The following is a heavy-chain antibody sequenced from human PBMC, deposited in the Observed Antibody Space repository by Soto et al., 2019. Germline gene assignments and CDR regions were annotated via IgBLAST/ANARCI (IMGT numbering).Heavy chain of an antibody. D-gene: IGHD6-13*01. J-gene: IGHJ5*02. Sequence: QVQLQESGPGLVKPSQTLSLTCTVSGGSISSGGYYWSWIRQHPGKGLEWIGYIYYSWSTYYNPSLKSRVTISVDTSKNQFSLKLSSVTAADTAVYYCARDPSSSCRFCGVDPWGQGTLVTVSS. CDR1: GGSISSGGYY. CDR3: ARDPSSSCRFCGVDP. V-gene: IGHV4-31*03. CDR2: IYYSWST.